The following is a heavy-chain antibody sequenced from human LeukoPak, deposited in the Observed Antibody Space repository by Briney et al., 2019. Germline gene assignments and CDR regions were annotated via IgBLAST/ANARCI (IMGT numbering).Heavy chain of an antibody. CDR2: ISSSSSYI. Sequence: GGSLRLSCAASGFTFSSYSMNWVRLAPGKGLEWVSSISSSSSYIYYADSVKGRFTISRDNAKNSLYLQMNSLRAEDTAIYYCARQSGTMVTTRFDYWGQGTLVTVSS. CDR1: GFTFSSYS. D-gene: IGHD4-17*01. J-gene: IGHJ4*02. CDR3: ARQSGTMVTTRFDY. V-gene: IGHV3-21*01.